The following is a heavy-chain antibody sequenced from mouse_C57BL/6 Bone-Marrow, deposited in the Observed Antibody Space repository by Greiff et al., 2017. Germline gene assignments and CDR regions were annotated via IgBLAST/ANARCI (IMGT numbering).Heavy chain of an antibody. CDR1: GFTFSDYG. CDR3: TRDYGSSYYDMDD. D-gene: IGHD1-1*01. CDR2: ISSGGDYI. V-gene: IGHV5-17*03. Sequence: EVQGVESGGGLVKPGGSLKLSCAASGFTFSDYGMHWVRQAPEKGLEWVAYISSGGDYIYYADTVKGRFTISRDNARNTLYLQMSSLKSEDAAMYYCTRDYGSSYYDMDDWGQGTSVTVAS. J-gene: IGHJ4*01.